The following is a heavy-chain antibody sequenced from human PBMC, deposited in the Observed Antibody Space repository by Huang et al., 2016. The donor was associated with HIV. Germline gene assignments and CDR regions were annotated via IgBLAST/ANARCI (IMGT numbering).Heavy chain of an antibody. D-gene: IGHD3-10*01. J-gene: IGHJ2*01. CDR2: ISYDETNK. Sequence: QVQLVEFGGGVVRPGNSLRLSCVASGFTFRTYALHWIRQAPGKGLEWVAVISYDETNKYYADAARGRFAISRDNSKNTLYLQINSLKTEDTAMYYCARDHYFDSGTYSNWYFDLWGRGTLVSVSS. CDR3: ARDHYFDSGTYSNWYFDL. V-gene: IGHV3-30*09. CDR1: GFTFRTYA.